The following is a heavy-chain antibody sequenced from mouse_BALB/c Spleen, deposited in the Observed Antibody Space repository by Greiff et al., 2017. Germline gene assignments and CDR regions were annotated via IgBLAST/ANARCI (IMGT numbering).Heavy chain of an antibody. CDR2: ISNGGGST. D-gene: IGHD3-1*01. J-gene: IGHJ2*01. V-gene: IGHV5-12-2*01. CDR1: GFTFSSYT. Sequence: EVKVEESGGGLVQPGGSLKLSCAASGFTFSSYTMSWVRQTPEKRLEWVAYISNGGGSTYYPDTVKGRFTISRDNAKNTLYLQTSSLKSEDTAMYYCARHPQLGLRLYFDYWGQGTTLTVSS. CDR3: ARHPQLGLRLYFDY.